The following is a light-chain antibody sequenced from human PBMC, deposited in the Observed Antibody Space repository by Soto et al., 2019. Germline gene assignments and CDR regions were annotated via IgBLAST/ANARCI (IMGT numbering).Light chain of an antibody. J-gene: IGLJ1*01. CDR3: FSFTSSSTRV. Sequence: QSALTQPASVSGSPGQSITISCTGTNTDVGGYNYVSWYQQHPGKAPKLMIYEVSNRPSGVSNRFSGSKSGNTASLTISGLQAEDEADYYCFSFTSSSTRVFGTGTKVTVL. V-gene: IGLV2-14*01. CDR1: NTDVGGYNY. CDR2: EVS.